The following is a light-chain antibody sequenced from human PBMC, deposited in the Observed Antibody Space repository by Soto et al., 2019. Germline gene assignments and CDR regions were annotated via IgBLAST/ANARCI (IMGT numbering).Light chain of an antibody. Sequence: QSVLTQPPSTSGTPGQRVTISCSGSSSNIGSNPVQWYLQVPGTAPKLLIYRDNQRPSGVPDRFSGSKSGTSASPAISGLQSEDEGDYHCATWEDTLYGPVFGGGTKLTVL. CDR1: SSNIGSNP. CDR2: RDN. J-gene: IGLJ3*02. V-gene: IGLV1-44*01. CDR3: ATWEDTLYGPV.